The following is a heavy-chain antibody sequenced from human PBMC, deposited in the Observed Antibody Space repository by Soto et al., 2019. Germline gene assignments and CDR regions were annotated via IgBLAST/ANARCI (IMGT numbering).Heavy chain of an antibody. J-gene: IGHJ6*02. CDR1: GYTFTSYG. V-gene: IGHV1-18*01. D-gene: IGHD3-10*01. CDR3: ARALFGSGSPSYYYYYGMDV. CDR2: ISAYNGNT. Sequence: QVQLVQSGAEVKKPGASVKVSCKASGYTFTSYGIIWVRQAPGQGLEWMGWISAYNGNTNYAQKLKGRVTITTDTSTSTAYRELRSLRSDDTAVYYCARALFGSGSPSYYYYYGMDVWGQGTTVTVSS.